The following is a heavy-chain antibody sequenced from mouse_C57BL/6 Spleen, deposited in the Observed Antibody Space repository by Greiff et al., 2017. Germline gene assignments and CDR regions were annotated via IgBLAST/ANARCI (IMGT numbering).Heavy chain of an antibody. CDR1: GYTFTEYT. CDR3: ARHESVYGYLGDYARDY. D-gene: IGHD2-2*01. J-gene: IGHJ4*01. Sequence: VQLQQSGAELVKPGASVKLSCKASGYTFTEYTIHWVKQRSGQGLEWIGWFYPGSGSIKYNEKFKDKATLTADKSSSTVYMEFSRLTSEDSAVYFCARHESVYGYLGDYARDYWGQGTSVTVSS. CDR2: FYPGSGSI. V-gene: IGHV1-62-2*01.